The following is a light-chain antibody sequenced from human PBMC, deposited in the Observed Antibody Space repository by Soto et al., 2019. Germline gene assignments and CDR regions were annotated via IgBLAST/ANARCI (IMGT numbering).Light chain of an antibody. V-gene: IGKV2-30*01. Sequence: DVVLPHLAHTLTLPLAQLASNSCRSSQGVVLRDGNIYLSWFHQRPGQSPRRLIYTISDRASGVPDRFSGSGSGTDFTLKISGLEAEDVGVYSCMQSAHWPWTFGPGTKVDIK. CDR3: MQSAHWPWT. CDR2: TIS. J-gene: IGKJ1*01. CDR1: QGVVLRDGNIY.